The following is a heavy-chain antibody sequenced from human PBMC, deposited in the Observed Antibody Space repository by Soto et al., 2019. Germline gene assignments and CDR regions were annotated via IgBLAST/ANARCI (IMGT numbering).Heavy chain of an antibody. J-gene: IGHJ5*02. V-gene: IGHV3-66*01. CDR3: ARGVITIIDA. Sequence: EVQLVESGGGLVQPGGALRLSCAASGFTVSSKYVRWVRQAPGKGLEWVSVIYTGGSTYYADSVKGRFTISRDNSKNTLYLQMNRLRAEDTAVYYCARGVITIIDAWGQGTLVTVSS. CDR1: GFTVSSKY. CDR2: IYTGGST. D-gene: IGHD3-22*01.